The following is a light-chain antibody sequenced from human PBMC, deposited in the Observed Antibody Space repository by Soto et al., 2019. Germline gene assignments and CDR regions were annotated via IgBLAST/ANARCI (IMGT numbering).Light chain of an antibody. J-gene: IGKJ2*01. CDR3: QQFNTWPHT. Sequence: EIVLTQSPATLSVSPGERATLSCRASQTVNQKLGWYQQKPCQAPRLLIYVASTRATGIPARFSGSGSGTEYTLTISSLQAEDSAVYYCQQFNTWPHTFGQGTKLEIK. V-gene: IGKV3-15*01. CDR1: QTVNQK. CDR2: VAS.